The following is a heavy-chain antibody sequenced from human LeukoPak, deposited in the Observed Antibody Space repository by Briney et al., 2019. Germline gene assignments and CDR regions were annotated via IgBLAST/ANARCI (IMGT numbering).Heavy chain of an antibody. CDR3: ASPPSLLWFGESTDHWYFDL. D-gene: IGHD3-10*01. J-gene: IGHJ2*01. Sequence: ASVKVSCKASGGTFSSYAISWVRQAPGQGLEWMGRIIPILGIANYAQKFQGRVTITADKSTSTAYMELSSLRSEDTAVYYCASPPSLLWFGESTDHWYFDLWGRGTLVTVSS. CDR2: IIPILGIA. V-gene: IGHV1-69*04. CDR1: GGTFSSYA.